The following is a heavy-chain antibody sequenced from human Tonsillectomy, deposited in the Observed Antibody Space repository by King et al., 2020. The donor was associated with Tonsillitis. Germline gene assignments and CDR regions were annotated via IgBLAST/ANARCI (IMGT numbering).Heavy chain of an antibody. CDR3: ARCGVLWFGEPRD. Sequence: QLQESGPGLVKPSETLSLTCTVSGGSFSGSRYFWGWIRQPPGKGLEWIGNIHYTGRTYYKPSLKSRVTISLDTYKNPFSLKLGTVTAADTAVYYCARCGVLWFGEPRDWGQGTLVTVSS. D-gene: IGHD3-10*01. CDR1: GGSFSGSRYF. CDR2: IHYTGRT. V-gene: IGHV4-39*07. J-gene: IGHJ4*02.